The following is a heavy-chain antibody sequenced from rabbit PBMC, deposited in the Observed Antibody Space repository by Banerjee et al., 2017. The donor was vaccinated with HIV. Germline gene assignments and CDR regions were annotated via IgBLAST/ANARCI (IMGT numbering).Heavy chain of an antibody. D-gene: IGHD7-1*01. CDR2: INGGRSGST. V-gene: IGHV1S45*01. Sequence: LEESGGDLVKPEGSLTLTCTASGFSFSSGYVMGWVRQAPGKGLEWIACINGGRSGSTYYASWAKGRFTISKTSSTTVTLQMTSLTAADTATYFCARDRDGDAGYGSLALWGQGTLVTVS. J-gene: IGHJ4*01. CDR3: ARDRDGDAGYGSLAL. CDR1: GFSFSSGYV.